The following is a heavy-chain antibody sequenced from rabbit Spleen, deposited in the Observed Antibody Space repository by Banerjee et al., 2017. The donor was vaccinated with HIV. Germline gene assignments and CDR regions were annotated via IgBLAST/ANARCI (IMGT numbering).Heavy chain of an antibody. CDR1: GLDFSGSYW. Sequence: EQLEESGGGLVKPEGSLTITCKASGLDFSGSYWICWVRQAPGKGLEWIGCIYAGSSDNTYYASWAKGRFTISKASSTTVTLQMTSLTAADTATYFCARAPNGGNYDRACNFWGQGTLVTVS. J-gene: IGHJ3*01. CDR3: ARAPNGGNYDRACNF. D-gene: IGHD4-2*01. CDR2: IYAGSSDNT. V-gene: IGHV1S45*01.